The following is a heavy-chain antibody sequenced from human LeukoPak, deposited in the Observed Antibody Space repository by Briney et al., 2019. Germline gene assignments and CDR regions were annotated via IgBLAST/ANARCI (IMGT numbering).Heavy chain of an antibody. CDR3: AKGSVEYSYGYYMDV. J-gene: IGHJ6*03. Sequence: PGGSLRLSCAASGFTFDDYAMHWVRQAPGKGLEWVSGISWKSGSIGYADSVKGRFTISRDNAKNSLYLQMNSLRAGDMALYYCAKGSVEYSYGYYMDVWGKGTTVIVSS. D-gene: IGHD5-18*01. CDR2: ISWKSGSI. V-gene: IGHV3-9*03. CDR1: GFTFDDYA.